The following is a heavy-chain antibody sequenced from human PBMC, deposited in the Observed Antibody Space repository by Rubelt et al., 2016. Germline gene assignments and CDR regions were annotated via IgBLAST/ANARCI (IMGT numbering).Heavy chain of an antibody. V-gene: IGHV4-59*01. CDR1: GDSFSSYY. CDR2: VSSGGNT. D-gene: IGHD6-19*01. Sequence: ETLSLTCTVSGDSFSSYYWAWIRQPPGKGLQWLAYVSSGGNTFYNPSLGTRVSISVDTPKNQFFLKLQSVTAADTAVYYCARTKEFSDHSGLELWGQGAQVTVSS. J-gene: IGHJ4*02. CDR3: ARTKEFSDHSGLEL.